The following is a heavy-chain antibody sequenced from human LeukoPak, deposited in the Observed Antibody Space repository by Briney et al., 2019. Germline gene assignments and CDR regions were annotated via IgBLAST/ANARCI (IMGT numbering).Heavy chain of an antibody. Sequence: PGGSLRLSCAASGFTFDDHAMHWLRQAPGKGLEWVSGINWESGTIGYADSVKGRFTISRDNAKNSVYLQTNSLRAEDTAFYYCAKDSRIRTDYPAFDYWGQGTLVTVSS. D-gene: IGHD4-11*01. V-gene: IGHV3-9*01. J-gene: IGHJ4*02. CDR3: AKDSRIRTDYPAFDY. CDR1: GFTFDDHA. CDR2: INWESGTI.